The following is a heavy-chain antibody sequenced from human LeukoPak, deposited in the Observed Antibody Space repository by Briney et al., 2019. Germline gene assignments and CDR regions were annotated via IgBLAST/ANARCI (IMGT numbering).Heavy chain of an antibody. V-gene: IGHV4-61*01. Sequence: PSETLSLTCAVSGYSISSGFYWSWIRQPSGEGLEWIGYIHYGGSTNYNPSLKSRVTISVDTSKNQFSLKLSSVTAADTAVYYCARDLGHYSDSSVYYHNWFDPWGQGTLVTVSS. J-gene: IGHJ5*02. CDR1: GYSISSGFY. CDR2: IHYGGST. D-gene: IGHD3-22*01. CDR3: ARDLGHYSDSSVYYHNWFDP.